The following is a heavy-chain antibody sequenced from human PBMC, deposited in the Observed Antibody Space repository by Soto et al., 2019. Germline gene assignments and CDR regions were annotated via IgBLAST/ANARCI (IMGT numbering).Heavy chain of an antibody. CDR1: GGSVSDYY. CDR3: ARGPAGEYGH. V-gene: IGHV4-59*02. D-gene: IGHD4-17*01. J-gene: IGHJ4*02. CDR2: IHYRGVI. Sequence: PSETLSLTCNVCGGSVSDYYWSWIRQAPGKGLEWIGYIHYRGVINYNPSLKSRVTMSVDPSKNQFSLNLRSVTTADTAVYFCARGPAGEYGHWGQGSLVTVSS.